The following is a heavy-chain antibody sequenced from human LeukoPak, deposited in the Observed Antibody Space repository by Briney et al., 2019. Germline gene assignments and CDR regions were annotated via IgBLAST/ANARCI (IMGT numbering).Heavy chain of an antibody. V-gene: IGHV4-30-4*01. CDR1: GGSVSSGDYY. CDR3: ARDRRLGGGYYYGGPAYFGMDV. Sequence: SETLSLTCTVSGGSVSSGDYYWSWIRQPPGKGLECIGYIYYSGTTYYNPSLKSRVTISIDTSKNQFSLKLSSVTAADTAMYYCARDRRLGGGYYYGGPAYFGMDVWGQGTTVTVSS. J-gene: IGHJ6*02. D-gene: IGHD3-22*01. CDR2: IYYSGTT.